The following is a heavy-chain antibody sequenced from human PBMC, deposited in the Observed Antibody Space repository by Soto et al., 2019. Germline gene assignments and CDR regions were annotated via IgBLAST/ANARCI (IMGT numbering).Heavy chain of an antibody. CDR1: GFTFSSSG. J-gene: IGHJ4*02. V-gene: IGHV3-30*19. Sequence: QVQLVESGGGVVQPGGSLRLSCTASGFTFSSSGMRWVRQAPGKGLQWVAVIPHDGTYQYYLDSVKGRFTISRDNSKDTLYLQMNSLRVEDTAVYYCVRDDDNLDNGLDHWGQGTLVTVSS. CDR2: IPHDGTYQ. CDR3: VRDDDNLDNGLDH. D-gene: IGHD1-1*01.